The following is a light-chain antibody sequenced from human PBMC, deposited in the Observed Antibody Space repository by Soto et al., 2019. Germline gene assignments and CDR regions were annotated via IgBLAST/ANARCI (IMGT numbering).Light chain of an antibody. J-gene: IGKJ3*01. CDR3: MQVLHTPFS. V-gene: IGKV2-28*01. Sequence: DIVMTQSPPSLSVTPGEPASISCRSSQSLLHSDGYTYVDWYVQRPGQSPQLLIYLGSNRASGVPDRLSGSGSGTDFTLKISKVESEDVGIYSCMQVLHTPFSFGPGTKVDFK. CDR2: LGS. CDR1: QSLLHSDGYTY.